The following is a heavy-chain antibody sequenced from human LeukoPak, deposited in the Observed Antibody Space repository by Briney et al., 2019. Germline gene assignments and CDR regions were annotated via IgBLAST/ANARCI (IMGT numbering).Heavy chain of an antibody. CDR2: ISAYNGNT. J-gene: IGHJ3*02. Sequence: GASVKVSCKASGYTFTSYGISWVRQAPGQGLEWMGWISAYNGNTDYVQKLQGRVTMTTDTSTNTAYMELRSLRSDDTAVYYCATDRVGAHDAFDIWGQGTMVTVSS. CDR1: GYTFTSYG. V-gene: IGHV1-18*01. D-gene: IGHD1-26*01. CDR3: ATDRVGAHDAFDI.